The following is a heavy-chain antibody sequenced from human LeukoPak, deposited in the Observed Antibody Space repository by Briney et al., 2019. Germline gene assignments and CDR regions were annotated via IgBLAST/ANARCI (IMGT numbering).Heavy chain of an antibody. CDR2: IFGAGTT. V-gene: IGHV3-53*01. CDR3: ARAIQFGGYFDY. CDR1: GFTLSCDY. J-gene: IGHJ4*02. D-gene: IGHD2-15*01. Sequence: GGSLRLSCAASGFTLSCDYMRWVRQAPGKGLEWVSVIFGAGTTYYADSVKGRFTISRDNSKNTLYLQMNSLRAEDTAVYYCARAIQFGGYFDYWGQGTLVTVST.